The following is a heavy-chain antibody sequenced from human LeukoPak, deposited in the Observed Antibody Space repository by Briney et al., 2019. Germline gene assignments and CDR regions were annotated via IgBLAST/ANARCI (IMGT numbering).Heavy chain of an antibody. CDR3: ARESSGSYYNPLGYMDV. CDR2: FYHSVST. J-gene: IGHJ6*03. D-gene: IGHD3-10*01. CDR1: GNSINGGYY. Sequence: PSETLSLTCTVSGNSINGGYYWGWIRQPPGKGLEWIGSFYHSVSTYYNPSLKSRVTISVDPSKNQFSLKLSSVTAADTAVYYCARESSGSYYNPLGYMDVWGKGTTVTVSS. V-gene: IGHV4-38-2*02.